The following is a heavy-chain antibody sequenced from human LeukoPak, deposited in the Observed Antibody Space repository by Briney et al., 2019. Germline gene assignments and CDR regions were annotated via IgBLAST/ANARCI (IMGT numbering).Heavy chain of an antibody. CDR2: ISSSSSYI. Sequence: GGSLRLSCAASGFTFSSYSMNWVRQAPGKGLEWVSSISSSSSYIYYADSVKGRFTISRDNAKNSLYLQMNSLRAEDTAVYYCAGLITTGFGFDYWGQGTLVTVSS. CDR3: AGLITTGFGFDY. J-gene: IGHJ4*02. CDR1: GFTFSSYS. D-gene: IGHD4-11*01. V-gene: IGHV3-21*01.